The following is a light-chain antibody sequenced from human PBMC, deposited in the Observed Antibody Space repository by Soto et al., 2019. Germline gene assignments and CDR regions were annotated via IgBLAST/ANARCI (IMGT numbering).Light chain of an antibody. CDR2: GNT. Sequence: SVLTQPPSVSGAPGQRVTISCTGSSSNIGSTYDVQWYQQLPGTAPKLLIHGNTDRPSGVPDRFSGSKSGTSASLTITGLQAEDEADYYCCSYAGNSTFSYVFGTGTKVTVL. CDR3: CSYAGNSTFSYV. CDR1: SSNIGSTYD. V-gene: IGLV1-40*01. J-gene: IGLJ1*01.